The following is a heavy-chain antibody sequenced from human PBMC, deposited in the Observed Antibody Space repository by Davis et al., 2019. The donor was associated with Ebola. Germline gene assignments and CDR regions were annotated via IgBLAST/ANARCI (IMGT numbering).Heavy chain of an antibody. J-gene: IGHJ6*02. D-gene: IGHD6-6*01. CDR2: INHSGST. Sequence: SETLSLTCAVYGGSFSGYYWSWIRQPPGKGLEWIGEINHSGSTNYNPSLKSRVTISVNTSKNQFSLKLSSVTAADTAVYYCARLYSSSSPFGGYYYYGMDVWGQGTTVTVSS. CDR3: ARLYSSSSPFGGYYYYGMDV. CDR1: GGSFSGYY. V-gene: IGHV4-34*01.